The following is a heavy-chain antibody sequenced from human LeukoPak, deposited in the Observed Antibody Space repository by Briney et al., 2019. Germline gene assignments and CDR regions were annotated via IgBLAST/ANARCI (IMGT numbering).Heavy chain of an antibody. Sequence: GGSLRLSCAASGFRFSGYWMHWVRQAPGKGLVWVSRINSDGSSTNYADSVKGRFTISRDNAKNTLYLQMNSLRAEDTAVYYCATRATVVTWAYYYYYMDVWGKGTTVTVSS. CDR1: GFRFSGYW. J-gene: IGHJ6*03. CDR2: INSDGSST. V-gene: IGHV3-74*01. D-gene: IGHD4-23*01. CDR3: ATRATVVTWAYYYYYMDV.